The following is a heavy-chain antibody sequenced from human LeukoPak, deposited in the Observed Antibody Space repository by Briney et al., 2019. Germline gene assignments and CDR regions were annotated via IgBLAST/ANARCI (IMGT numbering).Heavy chain of an antibody. D-gene: IGHD3-22*01. CDR3: ARVPYYYDSSGYSIPPAIFDY. CDR1: GYTFTDYY. J-gene: IGHJ4*02. Sequence: VASVKVSCKASGYTFTDYYIHWVRQAPGQGLEWMGWINPNSGATNYAQKFQGRVTMTRDTSISTAYMELHRLRSDDTAVYYCARVPYYYDSSGYSIPPAIFDYWGQGTLVTVSS. V-gene: IGHV1-2*02. CDR2: INPNSGAT.